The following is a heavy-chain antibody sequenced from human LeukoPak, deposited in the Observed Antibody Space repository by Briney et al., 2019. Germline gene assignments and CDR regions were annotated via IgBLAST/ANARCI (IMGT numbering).Heavy chain of an antibody. CDR3: ARWFGASYYYYGMDV. J-gene: IGHJ6*02. D-gene: IGHD3-10*01. V-gene: IGHV1-69*13. CDR2: IIPIFGTA. Sequence: ASVKVSCKASGGTFSSYAISWVRQAPGQGLEWMGGIIPIFGTASYAQKFQGRVTITADESTSTAYMELSSLRSEDTAVYYCARWFGASYYYYGMDVWGQGTTVTVSS. CDR1: GGTFSSYA.